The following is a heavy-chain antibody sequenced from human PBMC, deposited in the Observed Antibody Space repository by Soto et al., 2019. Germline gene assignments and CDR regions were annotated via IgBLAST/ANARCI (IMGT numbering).Heavy chain of an antibody. V-gene: IGHV5-51*01. CDR2: IYPGDYET. Sequence: PGESLKISCQCSGYTFSNFWIAWVRQLPGKGLEWMGIIYPGDYETRYSPSFHGKVTISADRSIGTAYLQWSSLEASDSAFYFCARSPRSSPYFDYWGQGALVTSPQ. CDR1: GYTFSNFW. CDR3: ARSPRSSPYFDY. D-gene: IGHD6-13*01. J-gene: IGHJ4*02.